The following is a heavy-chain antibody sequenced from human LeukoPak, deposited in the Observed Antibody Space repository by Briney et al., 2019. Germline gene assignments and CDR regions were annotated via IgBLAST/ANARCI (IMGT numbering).Heavy chain of an antibody. V-gene: IGHV3-20*04. CDR2: INWNGGST. J-gene: IGHJ4*02. CDR3: ARGSYDSSGYYSGAGARADY. CDR1: GFTFDDYG. D-gene: IGHD3-22*01. Sequence: GGSLRLSCAASGFTFDDYGMSWVRQAPGKGLEWVSGINWNGGSTGYADSVKGRFTISRDNAKNSLYLQMNTLRAEDTAVYYCARGSYDSSGYYSGAGARADYWGQGTLVTVSS.